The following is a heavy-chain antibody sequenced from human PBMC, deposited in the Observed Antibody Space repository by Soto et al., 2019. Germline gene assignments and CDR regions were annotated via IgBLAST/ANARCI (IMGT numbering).Heavy chain of an antibody. CDR2: TRST. CDR3: ARRGGGFDNWFDP. V-gene: IGHV4-59*08. J-gene: IGHJ5*02. Sequence: QVQLQESGPGLVKPSETLSLTCTVSGDSISSFYWSWIRQPPGKGLEWIGYTRSTNYNPSLKSRVTISVDTSLTQVSLRLTSVTAADTAVYYCARRGGGFDNWFDPWGQGTLVTVSS. CDR1: GDSISSFY.